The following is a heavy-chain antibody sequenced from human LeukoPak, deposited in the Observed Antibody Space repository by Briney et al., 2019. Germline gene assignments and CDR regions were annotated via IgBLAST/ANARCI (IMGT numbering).Heavy chain of an antibody. J-gene: IGHJ6*02. CDR1: GFTFSSYA. V-gene: IGHV3-23*01. Sequence: GGSLRLSCAASGFTFSSYAMSWVRQAPGKGLERVSGISGRGVSTYYADSVKGRFTISRDNSKNTLYLQMNSLRAEDTAIYYCAKAPAPYYYYYGMDVWGQGTAVTVSS. CDR3: AKAPAPYYYYYGMDV. CDR2: ISGRGVST.